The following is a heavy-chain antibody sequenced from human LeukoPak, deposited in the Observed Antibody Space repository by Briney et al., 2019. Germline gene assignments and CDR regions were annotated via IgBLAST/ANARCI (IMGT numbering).Heavy chain of an antibody. CDR1: GGSISSSNW. V-gene: IGHV4-4*02. CDR3: ASARIAVAGTGWFDP. Sequence: SGTLSLTCAVSGGSISSSNWWSWVRQPPGKGLEWIGEIYHSGSTNYNQSLKSRVTILVDKSKNQFSLKLSSVTAADTAVYYCASARIAVAGTGWFDPWGQGTLVTVSS. J-gene: IGHJ5*02. CDR2: IYHSGST. D-gene: IGHD6-19*01.